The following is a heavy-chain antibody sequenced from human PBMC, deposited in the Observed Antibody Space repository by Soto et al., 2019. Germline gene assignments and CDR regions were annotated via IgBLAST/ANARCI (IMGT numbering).Heavy chain of an antibody. J-gene: IGHJ4*02. CDR2: VKEDGSEL. V-gene: IGHV3-7*01. Sequence: ESLKISCAVSGFNVMSYWMSWVRQAPGKGLEWVASVKEDGSELYYLHSVRGRFSMTRDSAGNALHLTMNYLSAEDTGVYFCARDIGFDYVNWGQGIPVTASS. CDR3: ARDIGFDYVN. CDR1: GFNVMSYW. D-gene: IGHD3-16*01.